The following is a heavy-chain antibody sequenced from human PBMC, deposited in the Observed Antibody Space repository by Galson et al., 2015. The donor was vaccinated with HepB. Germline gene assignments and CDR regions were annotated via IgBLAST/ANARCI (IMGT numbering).Heavy chain of an antibody. CDR1: GFSFTRYA. CDR2: ITSDGGNS. D-gene: IGHD2-15*01. V-gene: IGHV3-23*01. J-gene: IGHJ4*02. Sequence: SLRLSCAASGFSFTRYAMTWVRQAPGKGLEWVSRITSDGGNSYYTDSVQGRFTVTRDNSKNTLLLQLNSLRAEDTAMYFCAKDGIMVANNPYHFHYWGQGTLVTVSS. CDR3: AKDGIMVANNPYHFHY.